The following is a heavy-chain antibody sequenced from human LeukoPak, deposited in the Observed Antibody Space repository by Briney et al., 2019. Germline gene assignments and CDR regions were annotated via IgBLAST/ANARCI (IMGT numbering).Heavy chain of an antibody. D-gene: IGHD3-3*01. V-gene: IGHV2-5*01. CDR1: GFSLSTRGVG. J-gene: IGHJ5*02. CDR2: IYWNDDK. Sequence: SGPTLVKPTQTLTLTCSFSGFSLSTRGVGVGWIRQPPGKALEWLALIYWNDDKLYSPSLKSRLSITKDTSKNQVVLTMTNMDPVDTATYYCARRVGILEWLLTADNWFDPWGQGTLVTVSS. CDR3: ARRVGILEWLLTADNWFDP.